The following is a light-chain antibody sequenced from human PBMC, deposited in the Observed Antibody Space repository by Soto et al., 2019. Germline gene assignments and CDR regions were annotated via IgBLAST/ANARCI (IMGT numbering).Light chain of an antibody. V-gene: IGKV3-15*01. CDR3: QRHNKWPLT. Sequence: IVMTQSPATLPASPGERATLSCMASQSTSSNLAWYQQKPGQAPRLRIYGASTSATGFPARFSGSGPGSDFTFTIRSLQSEDVAVDDCQRHNKWPLTFGGGTKLEI. CDR2: GAS. CDR1: QSTSSN. J-gene: IGKJ4*01.